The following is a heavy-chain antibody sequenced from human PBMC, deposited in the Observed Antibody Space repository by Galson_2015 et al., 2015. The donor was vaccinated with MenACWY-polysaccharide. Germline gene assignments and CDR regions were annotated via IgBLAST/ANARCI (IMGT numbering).Heavy chain of an antibody. Sequence: LRLSCSASGFSLGAWYMSWIRQAPGKGLEWLSYISKSGDSIYYGDSVKGRFAISRDNAKNSVYLQLNSLEVEDTATYYCARGHYGLDVWGQGTTVTVSS. CDR2: ISKSGDSI. CDR1: GFSLGAWY. V-gene: IGHV3-11*01. J-gene: IGHJ6*02. CDR3: ARGHYGLDV.